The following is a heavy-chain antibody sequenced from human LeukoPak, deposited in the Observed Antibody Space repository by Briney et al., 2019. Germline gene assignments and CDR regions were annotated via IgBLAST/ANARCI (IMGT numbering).Heavy chain of an antibody. CDR1: GDSLTSYW. V-gene: IGHV5-51*01. J-gene: IGHJ4*02. Sequence: GGSLKNSCKGSGDSLTSYWIAWGGPMPGEGLEWMGIIYPRDSDTRYSPSFQGQVTISADKSISTAYLQWSSLKASDTAMYYCARTYGSGSDFDYWGQGTLVTVSS. D-gene: IGHD3-10*01. CDR3: ARTYGSGSDFDY. CDR2: IYPRDSDT.